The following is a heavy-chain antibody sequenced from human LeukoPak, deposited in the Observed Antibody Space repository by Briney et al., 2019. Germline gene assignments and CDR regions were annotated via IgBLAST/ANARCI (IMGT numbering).Heavy chain of an antibody. V-gene: IGHV3-21*04. CDR1: GFTFSSYS. J-gene: IGHJ4*02. CDR2: ISYTGTYI. D-gene: IGHD1-26*01. Sequence: PGGSLRLSCAASGFTFSSYSMNWVRQAPGKGLEWVSSISYTGTYIYYADSVKGRFTISRDNAQNSLYLQMNSLRAEDTAIYYCVRDRGTCRPIDYWGQGTLVTVSS. CDR3: VRDRGTCRPIDY.